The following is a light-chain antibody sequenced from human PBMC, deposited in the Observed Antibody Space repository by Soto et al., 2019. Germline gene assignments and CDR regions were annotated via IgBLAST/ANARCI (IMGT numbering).Light chain of an antibody. J-gene: IGKJ2*01. V-gene: IGKV3-20*01. CDR2: DAS. Sequence: EIVLTQSPGTLSLSPGERATLSCRTSQFVYTSQLAWYQQRSGNSPRLIIHDASNRAAGIPDRFSGSGSGTDCIRTVSRLEPEDVAVYYCQLHVPSPPEYTFGQGTKLEIK. CDR3: QLHVPSPPEYT. CDR1: QFVYTSQ.